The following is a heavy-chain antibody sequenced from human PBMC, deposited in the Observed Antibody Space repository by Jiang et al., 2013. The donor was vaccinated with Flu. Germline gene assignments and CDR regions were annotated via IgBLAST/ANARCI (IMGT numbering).Heavy chain of an antibody. J-gene: IGHJ4*02. Sequence: VKGRFTISRDNSKNTLYLQMNSLRAEDTAVYYCARDIGWYYFDYWGQGTLVTVSS. D-gene: IGHD6-19*01. V-gene: IGHV3-30*14. CDR3: ARDIGWYYFDY.